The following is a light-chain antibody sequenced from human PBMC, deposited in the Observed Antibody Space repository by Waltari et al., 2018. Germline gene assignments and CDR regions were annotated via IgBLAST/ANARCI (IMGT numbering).Light chain of an antibody. CDR2: KTS. V-gene: IGKV1-5*03. CDR1: QSIGNW. CDR3: QQYSSYVT. Sequence: DIQMTQSPSTLSAFVGDRVTITCRASQSIGNWLAWYQQKPGKAPKLLIYKTSTLESGVQATVSGSGSGREFTLTISSLQPEDFATYYCQQYSSYVTFGQGTEVEVK. J-gene: IGKJ1*01.